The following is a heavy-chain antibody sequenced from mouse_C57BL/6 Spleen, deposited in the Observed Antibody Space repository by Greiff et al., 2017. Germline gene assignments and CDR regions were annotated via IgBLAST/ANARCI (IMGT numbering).Heavy chain of an antibody. J-gene: IGHJ3*01. CDR2: IDPSDSYT. CDR3: AIVRGFAY. CDR1: GYTFTSYW. V-gene: IGHV1-50*01. Sequence: QVQLQQPGAELVKPGASVKLSCKASGYTFTSYWMQWVKQRPGQGLEWIGEIDPSDSYTNYNQKFKGKATLTVDTSSSTAYMQLSSLTSEDSAVYYCAIVRGFAYWGQGTLVTVSA.